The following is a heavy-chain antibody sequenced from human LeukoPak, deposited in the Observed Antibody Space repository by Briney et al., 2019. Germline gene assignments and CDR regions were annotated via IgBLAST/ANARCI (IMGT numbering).Heavy chain of an antibody. CDR3: ARAPWDSSSWSGLDP. CDR1: GHSISSDAFY. D-gene: IGHD6-13*01. Sequence: PSDTLSLTCTVSGHSISSDAFYWSWGRQHPGKVLERIGYIYYSAYNYYNPSLKSRVSISVDTSKNQFSLNLSYVTAADTAVYYCARAPWDSSSWSGLDPWGQGTLVTVSS. CDR2: IYYSAYN. J-gene: IGHJ5*02. V-gene: IGHV4-31*03.